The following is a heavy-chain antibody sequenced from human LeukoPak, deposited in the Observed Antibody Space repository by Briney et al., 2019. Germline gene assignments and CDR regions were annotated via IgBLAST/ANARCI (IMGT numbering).Heavy chain of an antibody. Sequence: PGGSLRLSCAASGFTFSSYGMHWVRQAPGKGLEWVAVIWYDGSNKYYADSVKGRFTISRDNSKNTLYLQMNSLRAEDTAEYYCARDRAPYCGGDCNDAFDIWGQGTMVTVSS. CDR3: ARDRAPYCGGDCNDAFDI. J-gene: IGHJ3*02. V-gene: IGHV3-33*01. CDR1: GFTFSSYG. D-gene: IGHD2-21*02. CDR2: IWYDGSNK.